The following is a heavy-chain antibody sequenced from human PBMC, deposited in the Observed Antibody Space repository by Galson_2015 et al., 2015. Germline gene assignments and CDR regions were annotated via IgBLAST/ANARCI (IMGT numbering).Heavy chain of an antibody. D-gene: IGHD3-10*01. Sequence: SLRLSCAASGFTFSDYYMSWIRQAPGKGLEWVSYISSSGSTIYYADSEKGRFTISRDNSKNTLYLQMNSLRAEDTAVYYCAKGGSRRIPTNWFDPWGQGTLVTVSS. J-gene: IGHJ5*02. V-gene: IGHV3-11*01. CDR3: AKGGSRRIPTNWFDP. CDR1: GFTFSDYY. CDR2: ISSSGSTI.